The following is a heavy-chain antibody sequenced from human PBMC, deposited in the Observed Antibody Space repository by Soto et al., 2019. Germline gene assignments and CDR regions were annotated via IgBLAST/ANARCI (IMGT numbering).Heavy chain of an antibody. Sequence: GGSLRLSCEVSGFTFSSYAMNWVRQAPGKGLEWVSAISTGGGTTYYADSVKGRFTISRDNSKNTLYLQMNDLRADDTALYYCAKAYASAKGHDLDVWGHGTMVTVSS. D-gene: IGHD3-16*01. CDR3: AKAYASAKGHDLDV. CDR2: ISTGGGTT. CDR1: GFTFSSYA. V-gene: IGHV3-23*01. J-gene: IGHJ3*01.